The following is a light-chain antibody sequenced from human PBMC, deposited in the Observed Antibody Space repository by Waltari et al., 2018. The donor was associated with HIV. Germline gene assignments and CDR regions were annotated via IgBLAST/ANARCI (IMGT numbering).Light chain of an antibody. CDR2: DAS. CDR1: QIVSSY. V-gene: IGKV3-11*01. CDR3: QQRSNWPPVT. Sequence: EIVLTQSPATLSLSPGERATLSCRARQIVSSYLAWYQQKPGQAPRLLIYDASNRATGIPARFSGSGSGTDFTLTISSLEPEDFAVYYCQQRSNWPPVTFGQGTRLEIK. J-gene: IGKJ5*01.